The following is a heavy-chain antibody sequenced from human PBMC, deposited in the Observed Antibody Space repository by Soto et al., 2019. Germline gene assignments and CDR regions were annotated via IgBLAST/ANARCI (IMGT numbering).Heavy chain of an antibody. Sequence: PSETLSLTCTVSGGSISSSSYYWGWIRQPPGKGLEWIGSIYYSGSTYYNPSLKSRVTISVDTSKNQFSLKLSSVTAADTAVYYCARVYRGSYFPDYWGQGTLVTVSS. J-gene: IGHJ4*02. CDR1: GGSISSSSYY. V-gene: IGHV4-39*07. D-gene: IGHD1-26*01. CDR3: ARVYRGSYFPDY. CDR2: IYYSGST.